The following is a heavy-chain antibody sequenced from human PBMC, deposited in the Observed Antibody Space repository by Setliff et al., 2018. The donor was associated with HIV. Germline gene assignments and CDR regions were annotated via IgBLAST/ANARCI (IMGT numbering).Heavy chain of an antibody. J-gene: IGHJ4*02. CDR1: GYTFTGHD. V-gene: IGHV1-2*02. D-gene: IGHD5-18*01. CDR3: AIEGFGNTGDLAMAVLDY. CDR2: VNHNSGGG. Sequence: ASVKVSCKASGYTFTGHDLHWVRQAPGQGLEWMGLVNHNSGGGNYAQNFQGSVTMPRDTSISTAYMELNRLTSDDTAVYFCAIEGFGNTGDLAMAVLDYWGQGTLVTVSS.